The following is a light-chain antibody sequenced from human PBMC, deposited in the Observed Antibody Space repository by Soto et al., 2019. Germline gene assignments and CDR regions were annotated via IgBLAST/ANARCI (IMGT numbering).Light chain of an antibody. J-gene: IGLJ3*02. CDR3: SSFTSSYIWV. V-gene: IGLV2-18*02. CDR2: EVT. Sequence: QSAVTQPPSVSWSPGQSVTMSCTGSSSDVGVYNRVSWYRQHPGTAPKLMIYEVTHRHSGVPDRLSGYKSGNTASLTISGLQAEDEVDYYLSSFTSSYIWVFGGGTKLTVL. CDR1: SSDVGVYNR.